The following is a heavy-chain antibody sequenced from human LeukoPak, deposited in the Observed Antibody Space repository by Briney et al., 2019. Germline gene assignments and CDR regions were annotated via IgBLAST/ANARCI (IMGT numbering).Heavy chain of an antibody. J-gene: IGHJ3*02. CDR3: ARDIVVVVAAPRGDAFDI. V-gene: IGHV4-39*07. Sequence: PSETLSLTCTVSGGSISSSSYYWGWIRQPPGKGLEWIGSIYYSGSTYYNPSLKSRVTISVDTSKNQFSLKLSSVTAADTAVYYCARDIVVVVAAPRGDAFDIRGQGTMVAVSS. CDR1: GGSISSSSYY. CDR2: IYYSGST. D-gene: IGHD2-15*01.